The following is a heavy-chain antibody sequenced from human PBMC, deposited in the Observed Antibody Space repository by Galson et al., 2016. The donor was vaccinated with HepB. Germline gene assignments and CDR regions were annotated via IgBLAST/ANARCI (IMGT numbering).Heavy chain of an antibody. V-gene: IGHV3-30-3*01. J-gene: IGHJ4*02. Sequence: SLRLSCAASDSTFSRYAMHWVRQSPDKGLEWVAVITFDGSSKYYADSMKGRFSISRDNSKNTLYLEMNSLRTEDAAVYYCASNTYSYDKTGTHYVNFFHYWGQGTRVTVSS. D-gene: IGHD1-7*01. CDR3: ASNTYSYDKTGTHYVNFFHY. CDR1: DSTFSRYA. CDR2: ITFDGSSK.